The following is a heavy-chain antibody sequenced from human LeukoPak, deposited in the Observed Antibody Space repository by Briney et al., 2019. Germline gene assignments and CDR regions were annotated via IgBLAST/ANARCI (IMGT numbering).Heavy chain of an antibody. CDR2: INPNSGGT. CDR3: ARAMITFGGVIVINSQYYFDY. D-gene: IGHD3-16*02. V-gene: IGHV1-2*02. Sequence: ASVKVSCKASGYTFTGYYMHWVRQAPGQGLEWMGWINPNSGGTNYARKFQGRVTMTRDTSISTAYMELSRLRSDDTAVYYCARAMITFGGVIVINSQYYFDYWGQGTLVTVSS. CDR1: GYTFTGYY. J-gene: IGHJ4*02.